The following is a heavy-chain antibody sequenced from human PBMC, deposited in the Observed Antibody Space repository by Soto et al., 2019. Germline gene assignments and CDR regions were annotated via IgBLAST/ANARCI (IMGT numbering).Heavy chain of an antibody. V-gene: IGHV1-69*13. CDR2: IIPIFGTA. J-gene: IGHJ6*02. CDR1: GGTFSSYA. CDR3: ARDEASSSSSVDYYYYGMDV. Sequence: SVKVSCKASGGTFSSYAISWVRQAPGQGLEWMGGIIPIFGTANYAQKFQGRVTITADESTSTAYMELSSLRSEDTAVYYCARDEASSSSSVDYYYYGMDVWGQGTTVTVSS. D-gene: IGHD6-6*01.